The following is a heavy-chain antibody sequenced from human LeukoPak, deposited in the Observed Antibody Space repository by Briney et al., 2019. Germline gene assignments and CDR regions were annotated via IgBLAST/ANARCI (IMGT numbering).Heavy chain of an antibody. Sequence: PGRSLRLSCAASGFXFSSYGIQWVRQAPGKGLDWVAGIWYDGSNKNYADSVKGRFTISRDNSKNTLFLQMNSLRAEDTAVYYCGRVYCGGNCYSPPLPDYWGQGTLVTVSA. D-gene: IGHD2-21*02. J-gene: IGHJ4*02. V-gene: IGHV3-33*01. CDR2: IWYDGSNK. CDR1: GFXFSSYG. CDR3: GRVYCGGNCYSPPLPDY.